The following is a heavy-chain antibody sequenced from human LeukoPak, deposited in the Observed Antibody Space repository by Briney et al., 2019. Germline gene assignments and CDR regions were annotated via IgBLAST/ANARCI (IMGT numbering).Heavy chain of an antibody. Sequence: QAGGSLRLSCEASGVTFSSYVMSWVRQAPGKGLEWVSAISGSGGSTYYADSVKGRFTISRDNSKNTLYLQMNSLRAEDTAVYYCDKYSYDGRFDYWGQGTLVTVSS. CDR1: GVTFSSYV. CDR3: DKYSYDGRFDY. CDR2: ISGSGGST. V-gene: IGHV3-23*01. D-gene: IGHD5-18*01. J-gene: IGHJ4*02.